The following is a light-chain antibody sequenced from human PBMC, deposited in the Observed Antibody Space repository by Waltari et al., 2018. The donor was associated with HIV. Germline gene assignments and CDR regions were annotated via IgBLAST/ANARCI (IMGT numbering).Light chain of an antibody. V-gene: IGLV9-49*03. CDR3: GADHGSGSNFVWV. Sequence: QPVLTQPPSASASLGASVTLTCTLSSGPPNYKVDWYPPIPDMGPRFVVRVGPGGAVGSAGDGIPDRFSVLGSGLNRSLTIKDIQEEDEGDYYCGADHGSGSNFVWVFGGGTHLTVL. CDR2: VGPGGAVG. J-gene: IGLJ3*02. CDR1: SGPPNYK.